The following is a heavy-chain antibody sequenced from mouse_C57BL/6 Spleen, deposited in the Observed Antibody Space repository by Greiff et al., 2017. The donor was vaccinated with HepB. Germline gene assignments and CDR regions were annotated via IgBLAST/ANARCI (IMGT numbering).Heavy chain of an antibody. CDR1: GYAFSSYW. J-gene: IGHJ2*01. CDR2: IYPGDGDT. D-gene: IGHD1-1*01. V-gene: IGHV1-80*01. CDR3: ARGYGSRGYYFDY. Sequence: VMLVESGAELVKPGASVKISCKASGYAFSSYWMNWVKQRPGKGLEWIGQIYPGDGDTNYNGKFKGKATLTADKSSSTAYMQLSSLTSEDSAVYFCARGYGSRGYYFDYWGQGTTLTVSS.